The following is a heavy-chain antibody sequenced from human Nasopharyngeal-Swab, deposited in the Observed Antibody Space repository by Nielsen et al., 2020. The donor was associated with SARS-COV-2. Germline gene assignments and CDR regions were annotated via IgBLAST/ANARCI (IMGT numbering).Heavy chain of an antibody. CDR2: MNPNSGNT. D-gene: IGHD2-2*01. CDR1: GYTFTSYD. J-gene: IGHJ5*02. V-gene: IGHV1-8*01. Sequence: ASVKVSCKASGYTFTSYDINWVRQATGQGLEWMGWMNPNSGNTSYAQKFQGRVTMTRNTSISTAYMELSSLRSEDTAVYYCARRRVPAATNWFDPWGQGTLVTVSS. CDR3: ARRRVPAATNWFDP.